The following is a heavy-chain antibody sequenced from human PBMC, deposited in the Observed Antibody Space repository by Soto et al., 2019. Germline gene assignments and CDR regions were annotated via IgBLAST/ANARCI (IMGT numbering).Heavy chain of an antibody. V-gene: IGHV1-2*02. CDR2: INPNSGGT. Sequence: SVKVSCKASGYTFTGYYMHWVRQAPGQGLEWMGWINPNSGGTNYAQKFQGRVTMTRDTSISTAYMELSRLRSDDTAVYYCAREMATIGNYFDYWGQGTLVTVSS. D-gene: IGHD5-12*01. J-gene: IGHJ4*02. CDR1: GYTFTGYY. CDR3: AREMATIGNYFDY.